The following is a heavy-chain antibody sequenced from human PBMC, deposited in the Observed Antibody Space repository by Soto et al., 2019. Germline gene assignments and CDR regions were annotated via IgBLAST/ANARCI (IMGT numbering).Heavy chain of an antibody. Sequence: EVQLVESGGGLVQPGESLILTCVASGFALSNYWINWVRQAPGKGLEWVANIKQDGSEKNYVDSVKGRFTISRDNARNSLYLQMNSLRAEDTAAYYCATETSTWGCWGQGTLVTVSS. CDR1: GFALSNYW. J-gene: IGHJ4*02. V-gene: IGHV3-7*05. CDR3: ATETSTWGC. CDR2: IKQDGSEK. D-gene: IGHD7-27*01.